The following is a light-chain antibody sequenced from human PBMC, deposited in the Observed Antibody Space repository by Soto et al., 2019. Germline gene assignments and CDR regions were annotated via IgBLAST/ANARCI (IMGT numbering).Light chain of an antibody. CDR2: EVT. CDR3: NSYTNSSAVV. CDR1: RDDIGAYDY. V-gene: IGLV2-14*01. Sequence: QSVLTQHPSVSGSPGQTITISCAGTRDDIGAYDYVSWYQQHPGNAPKLLVYEVTNRPSGVSDRFSGSKSGNTASLTISGLQAEDEADYYCNSYTNSSAVVFGGGTKVTVL. J-gene: IGLJ2*01.